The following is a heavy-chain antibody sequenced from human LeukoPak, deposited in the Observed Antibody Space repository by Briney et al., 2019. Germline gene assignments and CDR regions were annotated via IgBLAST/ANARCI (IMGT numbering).Heavy chain of an antibody. CDR3: AKEDCSGGSCYFWFDP. CDR1: GFTFTSYA. Sequence: GGSLRLSCAASGFTFTSYAMSWVRQAPGKRLEWVSTISGSGGSTYYADSVKGRFTISRDNAKNSLYLQMNSLRAEDTALYYCAKEDCSGGSCYFWFDPWGQGTLVTVSS. J-gene: IGHJ5*02. CDR2: ISGSGGST. D-gene: IGHD2-15*01. V-gene: IGHV3-23*01.